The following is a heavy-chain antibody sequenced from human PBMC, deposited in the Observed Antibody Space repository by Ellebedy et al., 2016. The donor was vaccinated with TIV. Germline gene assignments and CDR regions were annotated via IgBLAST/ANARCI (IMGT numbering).Heavy chain of an antibody. CDR3: AKGVGSFDY. D-gene: IGHD1-26*01. J-gene: IGHJ4*02. CDR1: GFTFSSNA. Sequence: GGSLRLXCAASGFTFSSNAMGWVRQAPGKGLEWVSGISDTGDNTHYADSVKGRFTISRDNSKNTLFLQMNSLRVEDTAVYYCAKGVGSFDYWGQGTLVTVSS. CDR2: ISDTGDNT. V-gene: IGHV3-23*01.